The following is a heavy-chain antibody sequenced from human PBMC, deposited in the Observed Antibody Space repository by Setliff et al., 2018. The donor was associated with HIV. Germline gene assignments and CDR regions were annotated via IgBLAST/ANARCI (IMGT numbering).Heavy chain of an antibody. CDR2: INHSGST. D-gene: IGHD1-1*01. CDR3: ARGLGELERKFGGNWFDP. CDR1: GGSFSGYY. J-gene: IGHJ5*02. Sequence: SETLSLTCAVYGGSFSGYYWSWIRQPPGKGLEWIGEINHSGSTNYNPSLKSRVTISVETSKNQFSLKLSSVTAADTAVYYCARGLGELERKFGGNWFDPWGQVTLVTVSS. V-gene: IGHV4-34*01.